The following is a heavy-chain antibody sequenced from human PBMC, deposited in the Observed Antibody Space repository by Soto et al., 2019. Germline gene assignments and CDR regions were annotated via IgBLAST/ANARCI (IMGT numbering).Heavy chain of an antibody. Sequence: QVQLVQSGAEVKKPGSSVKVSCKASGGTFSSYGISWVRQAPGQGLEWMGGIIPIFGTADYAQNFQGRVTITADKSTTTAYMELSSLRSEDTAVYYCATIAGRPENYYYGMDVWGQGTTVTVSS. CDR1: GGTFSSYG. CDR2: IIPIFGTA. V-gene: IGHV1-69*06. CDR3: ATIAGRPENYYYGMDV. J-gene: IGHJ6*02. D-gene: IGHD6-6*01.